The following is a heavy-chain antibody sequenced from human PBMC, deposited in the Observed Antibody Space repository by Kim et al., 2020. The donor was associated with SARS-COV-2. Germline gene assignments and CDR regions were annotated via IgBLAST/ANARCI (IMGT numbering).Heavy chain of an antibody. CDR3: ARVSYYYDSSGYMDV. J-gene: IGHJ6*02. D-gene: IGHD3-22*01. V-gene: IGHV3-21*01. Sequence: GGSLRLSCAASGFTFSSYSMNWVRQAPGKGLEWVSSISSSSSYIYYADSVKGRFTISRDNAKNSLYLQMNSLRAEDTAVYYCARVSYYYDSSGYMDVWGQGSTVTVSS. CDR2: ISSSSSYI. CDR1: GFTFSSYS.